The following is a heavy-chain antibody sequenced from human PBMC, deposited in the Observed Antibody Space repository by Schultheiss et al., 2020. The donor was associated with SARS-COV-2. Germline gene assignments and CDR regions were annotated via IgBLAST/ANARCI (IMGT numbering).Heavy chain of an antibody. CDR3: ARDEVYCSSTSCYIGFRMDV. CDR1: GFTFSSYA. J-gene: IGHJ6*02. CDR2: ISYDGSNK. D-gene: IGHD2-2*02. V-gene: IGHV3-30*04. Sequence: GSLRLSCAASGFTFSSYAMHWVRQAPGKGLEWVAVISYDGSNKYYADSVKGRFTISRDNSKNTLYLQMNSLRAEDTAVYYCARDEVYCSSTSCYIGFRMDVWGQGTTVTVSS.